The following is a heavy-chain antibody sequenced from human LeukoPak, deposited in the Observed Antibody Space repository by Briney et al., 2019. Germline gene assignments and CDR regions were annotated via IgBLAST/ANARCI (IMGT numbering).Heavy chain of an antibody. J-gene: IGHJ4*02. Sequence: GGSLRLSCAASGFTFSSYGMNWVRQGPGKGLEWVSLISGSGGSTFYADSVRGRFTISRDNSKNTLYLQMNSLRAEDTAIYYCARGFSCWYNFHYWGQGTLVTVSS. CDR3: ARGFSCWYNFHY. V-gene: IGHV3-23*01. CDR1: GFTFSSYG. D-gene: IGHD6-19*01. CDR2: ISGSGGST.